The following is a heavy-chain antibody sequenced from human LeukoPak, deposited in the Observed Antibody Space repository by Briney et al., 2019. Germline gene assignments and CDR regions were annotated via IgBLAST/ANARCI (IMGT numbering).Heavy chain of an antibody. D-gene: IGHD4-11*01. J-gene: IGHJ6*03. V-gene: IGHV3-48*04. Sequence: GGSLRLSCAASGFTFSSYSMNWVRQAPGKGLEWVSYISSSSSTIYYADSVKGRFTISRGNAKNSLYLQMNSLRAGDTAVYYCARDGAVTTRSYYYMDVWGKGTTVTVSS. CDR2: ISSSSSTI. CDR3: ARDGAVTTRSYYYMDV. CDR1: GFTFSSYS.